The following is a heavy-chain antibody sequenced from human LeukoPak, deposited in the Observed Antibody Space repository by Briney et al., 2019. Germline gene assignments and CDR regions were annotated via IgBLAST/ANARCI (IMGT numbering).Heavy chain of an antibody. CDR1: GASFPNYW. J-gene: IGHJ4*02. CDR3: ARRGSGLDY. V-gene: IGHV5-51*01. Sequence: GESLKISCKVSGASFPNYWIAWVRQMPGKGLEWMGIIYPGDSDTRYSPSFQGQVTISADKPISTAYLQWSSLKASDTAMYYCARRGSGLDYWGQGTLVTVSS. CDR2: IYPGDSDT. D-gene: IGHD2-15*01.